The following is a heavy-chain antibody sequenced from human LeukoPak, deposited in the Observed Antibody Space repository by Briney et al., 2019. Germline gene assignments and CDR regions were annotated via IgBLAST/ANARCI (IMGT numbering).Heavy chain of an antibody. CDR3: ARVSSSWYNYFDY. V-gene: IGHV3-53*01. CDR1: GFTVSSNY. Sequence: GGSLRLSCAASGFTVSSNYMSWVRQAPGKGLEWVSVIYSGGSTYYADSVKGRFTISRDNSKNTLYPQMNSLRAEDTAVYYCARVSSSWYNYFDYWGQGTLVTVSS. J-gene: IGHJ4*02. D-gene: IGHD6-13*01. CDR2: IYSGGST.